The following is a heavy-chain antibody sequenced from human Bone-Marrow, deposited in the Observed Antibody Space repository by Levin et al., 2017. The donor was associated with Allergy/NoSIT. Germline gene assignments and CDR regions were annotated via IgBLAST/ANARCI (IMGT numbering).Heavy chain of an antibody. J-gene: IGHJ5*02. CDR3: ARDYEAAAGWFDP. V-gene: IGHV3-48*01. CDR1: GFTFSSYS. D-gene: IGHD6-13*01. Sequence: GESLKISCAASGFTFSSYSMNWVRQAPGKGLEWVSYISSSSSTIYYADSVKGRFTISRDNAKNSLYLQMNSLRAEDTAVYYCARDYEAAAGWFDPWGQGTLVTVSS. CDR2: ISSSSSTI.